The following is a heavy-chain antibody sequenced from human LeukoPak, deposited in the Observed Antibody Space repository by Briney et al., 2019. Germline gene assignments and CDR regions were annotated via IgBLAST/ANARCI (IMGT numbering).Heavy chain of an antibody. Sequence: ASVKVSCKASGYTFTGYYMHWVRQAPGQGLEWMGWINPNSGGTNYAQKFQGRVTMTRDTSISTAYMELSRLRSDATAVYYCARGPSTTIFGVVIIVPDFDYWGQGTLVTVSS. V-gene: IGHV1-2*02. CDR2: INPNSGGT. D-gene: IGHD3-3*01. J-gene: IGHJ4*02. CDR3: ARGPSTTIFGVVIIVPDFDY. CDR1: GYTFTGYY.